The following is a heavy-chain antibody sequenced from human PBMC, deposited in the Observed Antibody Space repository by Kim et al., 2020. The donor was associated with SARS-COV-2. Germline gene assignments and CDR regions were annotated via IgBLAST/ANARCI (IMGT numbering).Heavy chain of an antibody. Sequence: SETLSLTCTVSGGSISSYYWSWIRQPPGKGLEWIGYIYYSGSTNYNPSLKSRVTISVDTSKNQFSLKLSSVIAADTAVYYCARESEGYSSGWYVDYWGQGTLVTVSS. CDR3: ARESEGYSSGWYVDY. CDR2: IYYSGST. V-gene: IGHV4-59*01. D-gene: IGHD6-19*01. CDR1: GGSISSYY. J-gene: IGHJ4*02.